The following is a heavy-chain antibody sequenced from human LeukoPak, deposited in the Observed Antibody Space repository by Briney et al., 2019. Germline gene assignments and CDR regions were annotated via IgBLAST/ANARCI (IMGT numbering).Heavy chain of an antibody. D-gene: IGHD2-2*01. Sequence: SETLSLTCTVSGYSISSGYYWGWIRQPPGKGLEWIGSIHHSGSTYNNPSLKSRVTISVDTSRNQFSLKLSSVTAADTAVYYCARAVYCSSTTCGYYYMDVWGKGTTVTVSS. CDR1: GYSISSGYY. CDR3: ARAVYCSSTTCGYYYMDV. V-gene: IGHV4-38-2*02. CDR2: IHHSGST. J-gene: IGHJ6*03.